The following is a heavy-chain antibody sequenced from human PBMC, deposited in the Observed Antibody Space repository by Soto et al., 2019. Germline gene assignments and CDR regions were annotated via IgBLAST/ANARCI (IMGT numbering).Heavy chain of an antibody. Sequence: PGGSLILSCSASGFTFSSYAMHGGRQAPGKGLEYVSAISSNGGSTYYADSVKGRFTISRDNSKNTLYLQMSSLRAEDTAVYYCVKVWSAVGATRGFDAFDIWGQGTMVTVSS. D-gene: IGHD1-26*01. CDR1: GFTFSSYA. CDR2: ISSNGGST. V-gene: IGHV3-64D*08. CDR3: VKVWSAVGATRGFDAFDI. J-gene: IGHJ3*02.